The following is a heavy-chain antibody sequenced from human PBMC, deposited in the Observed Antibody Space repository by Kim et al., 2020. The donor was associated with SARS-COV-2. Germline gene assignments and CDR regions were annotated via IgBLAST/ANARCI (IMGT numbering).Heavy chain of an antibody. D-gene: IGHD3-10*01. Sequence: ASVKVSCKASGYTFTSYYMHWVRQAPGQGLEWMGIINPSGGSTSYAQKFQGRVTMTRDTSTSTVYMELSSLRSEDTAVYYCARDFGMGGSGSYPYYYYGMDVWGQGTTVTVSS. CDR3: ARDFGMGGSGSYPYYYYGMDV. J-gene: IGHJ6*02. CDR1: GYTFTSYY. V-gene: IGHV1-46*01. CDR2: INPSGGST.